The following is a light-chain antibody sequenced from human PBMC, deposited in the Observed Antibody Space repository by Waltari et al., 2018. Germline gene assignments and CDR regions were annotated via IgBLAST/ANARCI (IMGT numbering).Light chain of an antibody. CDR3: QAWDTSTVV. J-gene: IGLJ3*02. V-gene: IGLV3-1*01. CDR2: PDR. Sequence: SYELTQPSSVSVSPGQPASITCSGYNLGSKYVSWFQQRPGQSPVLVIYPDRERPSGIPERFSGSNSGDTATLTISGTQAMDEAEYFCQAWDTSTVVFGGGTELTVL. CDR1: NLGSKY.